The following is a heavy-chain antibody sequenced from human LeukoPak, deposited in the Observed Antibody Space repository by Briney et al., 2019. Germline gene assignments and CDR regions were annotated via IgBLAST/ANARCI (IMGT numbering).Heavy chain of an antibody. Sequence: GGSLRLSCAASGFTVSSNYMSWVRQAPGKGLEWVSVIYSGGSTYYADSVKGRFTISRDNSKNTLYLQMNSLRAEDTAVYYCASRTYDFWSGYYSYYYYYGMDVWGQGTPVTVSS. CDR2: IYSGGST. V-gene: IGHV3-66*01. CDR3: ASRTYDFWSGYYSYYYYYGMDV. J-gene: IGHJ6*02. D-gene: IGHD3-3*01. CDR1: GFTVSSNY.